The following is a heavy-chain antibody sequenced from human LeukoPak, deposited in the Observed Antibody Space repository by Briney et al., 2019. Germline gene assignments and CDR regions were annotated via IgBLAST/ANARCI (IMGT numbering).Heavy chain of an antibody. CDR3: ARGGGYASPIGY. V-gene: IGHV4-59*01. CDR1: GGSISSYY. J-gene: IGHJ4*02. Sequence: SSETLFLTCTVSGGSISSYYWSWIRQPPGKGLEWIGYIYHSGSTNYNPSLKSRVTISVDTSKNQFSLKLSSVTAADTAVYYCARGGGYASPIGYWGQGALVTVSS. CDR2: IYHSGST. D-gene: IGHD5-12*01.